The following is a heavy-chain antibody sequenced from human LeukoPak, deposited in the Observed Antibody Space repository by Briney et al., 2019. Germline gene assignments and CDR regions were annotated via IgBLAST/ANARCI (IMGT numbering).Heavy chain of an antibody. Sequence: GESLKISCKGSGYSFTNYWIGWVRQMPGKGLEWRGIIYPGDSDTRYSPSFQGQVTISGGKSISTAYVQWSSLKASDTAMYYCATVRGGTVVAGRGAFDIWGQGTMVTVSS. D-gene: IGHD6-19*01. V-gene: IGHV5-51*01. J-gene: IGHJ3*02. CDR1: GYSFTNYW. CDR3: ATVRGGTVVAGRGAFDI. CDR2: IYPGDSDT.